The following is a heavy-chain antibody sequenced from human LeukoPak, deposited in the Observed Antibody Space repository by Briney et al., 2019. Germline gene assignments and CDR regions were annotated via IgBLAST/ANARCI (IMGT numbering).Heavy chain of an antibody. CDR2: INHSGST. J-gene: IGHJ4*02. CDR1: GGSFSGYY. D-gene: IGHD2-2*01. V-gene: IGHV4-34*01. Sequence: PSETLSLTCAVYGGSFSGYYWSWIRQPPGKGLEWIGEINHSGSTNYNPSLESRVTISVDTSKNQFSLKLSSVTAADTAVYYCARGLACGCSTSCPYYFDYWGQGTLVTVSS. CDR3: ARGLACGCSTSCPYYFDY.